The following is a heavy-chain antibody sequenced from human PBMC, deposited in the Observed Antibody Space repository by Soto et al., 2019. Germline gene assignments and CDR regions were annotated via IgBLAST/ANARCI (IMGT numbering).Heavy chain of an antibody. Sequence: DVQLVESGGGLVQPGGSLKLSCAASGFTFSGSAMHWVRQASGKGLEWVGRIRSKANSYATAYAASVKGRFTISRDDSKNTAYLQMNSLKTEDTAVYYCSVRNLYYGMDVWGQGTTVTVSS. CDR1: GFTFSGSA. J-gene: IGHJ6*02. CDR2: IRSKANSYAT. CDR3: SVRNLYYGMDV. V-gene: IGHV3-73*02. D-gene: IGHD3-10*01.